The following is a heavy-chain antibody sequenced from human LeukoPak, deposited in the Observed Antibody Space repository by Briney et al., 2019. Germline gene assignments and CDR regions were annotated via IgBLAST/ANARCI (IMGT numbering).Heavy chain of an antibody. Sequence: SETLSLTCTVSGGSISSGGYYWSWIRQHPGKGLEWIGYIYYSGSTYYNPSLKSRVTISVETSKNQFSLKLSSVTAADTAVYYCARVGGYCSSTSCYFFDYWGQGTLVTVSS. CDR2: IYYSGST. J-gene: IGHJ4*02. V-gene: IGHV4-31*03. CDR3: ARVGGYCSSTSCYFFDY. CDR1: GGSISSGGYY. D-gene: IGHD2-2*01.